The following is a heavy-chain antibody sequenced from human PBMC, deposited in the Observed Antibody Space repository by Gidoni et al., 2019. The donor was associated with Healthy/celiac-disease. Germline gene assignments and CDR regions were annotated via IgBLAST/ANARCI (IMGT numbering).Heavy chain of an antibody. J-gene: IGHJ4*02. D-gene: IGHD6-6*01. CDR3: TRYSSSSSSVGFDY. CDR2: IRSKAYGGTT. Sequence: EVQLVESGGGLVQPGRSLRLSCTASGFTFGDYAMSWFRQAPGKGLEWVGFIRSKAYGGTTEYAASVKGRFTISRDDSKSIAYLQMNSLKTEDTAVYYCTRYSSSSSSVGFDYWGQGTLVTVSS. V-gene: IGHV3-49*03. CDR1: GFTFGDYA.